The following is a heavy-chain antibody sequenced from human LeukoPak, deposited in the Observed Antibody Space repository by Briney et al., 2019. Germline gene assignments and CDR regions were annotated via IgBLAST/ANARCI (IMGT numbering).Heavy chain of an antibody. V-gene: IGHV4-59*08. CDR2: TSYSGST. J-gene: IGHJ4*02. CDR1: GGSINSYY. D-gene: IGHD3-22*01. Sequence: SETLPLTCTVSGGSINSYYWSWIRQPPGKGLEWIGYTSYSGSTNYSPSLKSRVTISVDTSKKQFSLRLSSVTAADTAVYYCGRLSYDSTGYWPDYFDYWGQGTLVTVPS. CDR3: GRLSYDSTGYWPDYFDY.